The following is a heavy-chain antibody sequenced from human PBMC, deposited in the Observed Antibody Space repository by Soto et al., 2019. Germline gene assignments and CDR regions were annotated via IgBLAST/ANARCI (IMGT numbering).Heavy chain of an antibody. CDR3: AHLRTDQYYDFWSGYYKGSGIDAFDI. CDR1: GFSLSTSGVG. CDR2: IYWNDDK. V-gene: IGHV2-5*01. Sequence: ESGPTLVNPTQTLTLTCTFSGFSLSTSGVGVGWIRQPPGKALEWLALIYWNDDKRYSTSLKSRLTITKDTSKNQVVLTMTNMDPVDTATYYCAHLRTDQYYDFWSGYYKGSGIDAFDIWGQGTMVTVSS. D-gene: IGHD3-3*01. J-gene: IGHJ3*02.